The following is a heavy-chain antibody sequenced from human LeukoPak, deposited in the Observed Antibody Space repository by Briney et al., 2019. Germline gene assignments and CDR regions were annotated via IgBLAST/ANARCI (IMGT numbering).Heavy chain of an antibody. Sequence: PSETLSLTCTVSGGSISSYYWSWIRQPPGKGLEWIGYMYYSGSTNYNPSLRSRVTILVDTSKNQFSLKLSSVTAADTAVYYCARGSEDSSGYSFDYWGQETLFTVSS. CDR3: ARGSEDSSGYSFDY. V-gene: IGHV4-59*01. CDR2: MYYSGST. D-gene: IGHD3-22*01. J-gene: IGHJ4*02. CDR1: GGSISSYY.